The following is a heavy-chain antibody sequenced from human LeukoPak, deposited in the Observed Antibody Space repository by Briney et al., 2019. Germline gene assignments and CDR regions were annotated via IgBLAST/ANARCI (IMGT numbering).Heavy chain of an antibody. Sequence: GGSLRLSCAASGFTFSSYAMSWVRQAPGKGLEWVSAISGSGGSTYYADSVKGRFTISRDNAKNSLYLQMNSLRAEDTAVYYCARKYDRGAFDIWGQGTMVTVSS. D-gene: IGHD3-22*01. CDR2: ISGSGGST. J-gene: IGHJ3*02. CDR1: GFTFSSYA. V-gene: IGHV3-23*01. CDR3: ARKYDRGAFDI.